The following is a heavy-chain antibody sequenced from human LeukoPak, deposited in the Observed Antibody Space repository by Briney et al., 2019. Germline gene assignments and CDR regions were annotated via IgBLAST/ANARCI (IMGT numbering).Heavy chain of an antibody. CDR2: IYHSGST. Sequence: PSETLSLTCAVSGYSITSDYYWGWIRQSPGKGLEWIGSIYHSGSTNYNPSLKSRVTISVDTSKNQFSLKLSSVTAADTAVYYCARGRVVRRNWFDPWGQGTLVTVSS. CDR1: GYSITSDYY. V-gene: IGHV4-38-2*01. CDR3: ARGRVVRRNWFDP. D-gene: IGHD2-2*01. J-gene: IGHJ5*02.